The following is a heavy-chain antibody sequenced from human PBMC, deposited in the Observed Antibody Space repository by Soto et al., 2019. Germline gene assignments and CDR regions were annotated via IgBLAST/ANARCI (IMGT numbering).Heavy chain of an antibody. CDR1: GFTFNNYA. Sequence: EVQLLESGGGLVQPGGSLRPSCAASGFTFNNYAMTWVRHAPGKGLEWVSAISGGGDTTSYTDSVKGRFTVSRAGSKNTLYLQMSSLRAEDTALYYCAKGRGGSGSLTPRVDFWGQGTLITVSS. V-gene: IGHV3-23*01. J-gene: IGHJ4*02. CDR3: AKGRGGSGSLTPRVDF. CDR2: ISGGGDTT. D-gene: IGHD3-10*01.